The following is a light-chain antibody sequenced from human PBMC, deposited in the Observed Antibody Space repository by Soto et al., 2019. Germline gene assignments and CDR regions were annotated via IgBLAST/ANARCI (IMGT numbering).Light chain of an antibody. CDR2: EVS. V-gene: IGLV2-14*01. CDR3: SSYTSSSTLV. Sequence: QSALTQPASVSGSPGQSITISCTGTSSDVGGYNYVSWYQQHPGKAPKLMIYEVSNRPSGVSNRFSGSKSGSTASLTISDLQTEDEAEYYCSSYTSSSTLVFGSGTKLTVL. CDR1: SSDVGGYNY. J-gene: IGLJ1*01.